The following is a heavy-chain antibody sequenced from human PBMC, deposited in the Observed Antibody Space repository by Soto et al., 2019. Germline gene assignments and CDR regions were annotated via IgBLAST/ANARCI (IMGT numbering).Heavy chain of an antibody. CDR1: GVSISSGGYC. J-gene: IGHJ4*02. V-gene: IGHV4-31*03. Sequence: QVQLQESGPGLVKPSQTLSLTCTVSGVSISSGGYCWSWIRQHPGKGLEWIGYIYYSGSTYYNPSLKSRVTISVDASKNQSSLKLSSVTAADTAVYYCARASSNYFDSWGQGTLVTGSS. D-gene: IGHD4-4*01. CDR2: IYYSGST. CDR3: ARASSNYFDS.